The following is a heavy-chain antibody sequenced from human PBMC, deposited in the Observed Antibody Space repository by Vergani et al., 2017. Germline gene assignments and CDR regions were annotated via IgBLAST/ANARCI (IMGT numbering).Heavy chain of an antibody. CDR1: GGSFSGYY. D-gene: IGHD3-10*01. Sequence: QVQLQQWGAGLLKPSETLSLTCAVYGGSFSGYYWSWTRQPPGKGLEWIGEINHSGSTNYNPSLKSRVTISVDTSKNQFSLKLSSVTAADTAVYYCARGSSHYYGSGSYADYWGQGTLVTVSS. V-gene: IGHV4-34*01. CDR2: INHSGST. J-gene: IGHJ4*02. CDR3: ARGSSHYYGSGSYADY.